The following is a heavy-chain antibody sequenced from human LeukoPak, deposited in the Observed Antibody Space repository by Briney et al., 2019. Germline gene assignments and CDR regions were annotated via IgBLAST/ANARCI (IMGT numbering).Heavy chain of an antibody. CDR2: IYYSGST. Sequence: SETLSLTCTVSGGSISSSGYYWGWIRQPPGKGLEWIGSIYYSGSTYYNPSLKSRVTISVDTSKNQFSLKLSSVTAADTAVYYCARHPRSYYDILTGYRGYYYYMDVWGKGTTVTVSS. D-gene: IGHD3-9*01. J-gene: IGHJ6*03. V-gene: IGHV4-39*01. CDR3: ARHPRSYYDILTGYRGYYYYMDV. CDR1: GGSISSSGYY.